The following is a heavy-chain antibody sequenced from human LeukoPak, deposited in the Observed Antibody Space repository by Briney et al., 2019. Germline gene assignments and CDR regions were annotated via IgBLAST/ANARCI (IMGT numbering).Heavy chain of an antibody. V-gene: IGHV3-11*04. CDR3: ARVRYSSSWYAGYYYMDV. J-gene: IGHJ6*03. CDR1: EFSVGSNY. Sequence: GGSLRLSCAASEFSVGSNYMTWVRQAPGKGLEWVSYISSSGSTIYYADSVKGRFTISRDNAKNSLYLQMNSLRAEDTAVYYCARVRYSSSWYAGYYYMDVWAKGPRSPSP. CDR2: ISSSGSTI. D-gene: IGHD6-13*01.